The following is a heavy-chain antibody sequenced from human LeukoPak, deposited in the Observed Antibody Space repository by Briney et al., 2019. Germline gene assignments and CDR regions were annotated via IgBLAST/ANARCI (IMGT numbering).Heavy chain of an antibody. Sequence: SETLSLTCTVSGDSLSSYYWSWIRQPPGKGLEWIGYISYSGSTNYNPSLKSRITISVDTSKNQFSLKLSSVTAADTAVYYCARSGVTALSWVDPWGQGTLVTVSS. CDR3: ARSGVTALSWVDP. CDR1: GDSLSSYY. D-gene: IGHD2-21*02. V-gene: IGHV4-59*08. J-gene: IGHJ5*01. CDR2: ISYSGST.